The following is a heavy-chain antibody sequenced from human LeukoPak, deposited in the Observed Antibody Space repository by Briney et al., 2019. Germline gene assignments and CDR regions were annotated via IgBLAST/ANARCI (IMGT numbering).Heavy chain of an antibody. CDR1: GFTFSTYA. Sequence: GGSLRLSCAASGFTFSTYAVTWVRQAPGKGLEWVSTISGSGDSTYYADSVKGRFTISRDNSKDTLYLQMSSVRVDDTAVYYCARDRGRYYDSRGFYWGYYFDSWGQGILVTVSS. D-gene: IGHD3-22*01. V-gene: IGHV3-23*01. J-gene: IGHJ4*02. CDR3: ARDRGRYYDSRGFYWGYYFDS. CDR2: ISGSGDST.